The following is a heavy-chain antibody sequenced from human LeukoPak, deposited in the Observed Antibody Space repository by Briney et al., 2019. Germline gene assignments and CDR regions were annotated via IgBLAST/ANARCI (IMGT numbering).Heavy chain of an antibody. V-gene: IGHV3-21*01. CDR3: ARDLDITGTTDY. J-gene: IGHJ4*02. Sequence: GGSLRLSCAASGFTFSGYSMNWVRQAPGKGLEWVSAISSSSSYIYYADSVKGRFTISRDNAKNSLYLQMNSLRAEDTAVYYCARDLDITGTTDYWGQGTLVTVSS. CDR2: ISSSSSYI. CDR1: GFTFSGYS. D-gene: IGHD1-7*01.